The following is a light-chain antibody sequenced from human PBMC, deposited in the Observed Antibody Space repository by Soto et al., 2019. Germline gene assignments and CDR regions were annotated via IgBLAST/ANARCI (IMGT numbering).Light chain of an antibody. Sequence: QSVLTQPPSVSGTPGQRVTISCSGSNSNIGSHPVNWYRQLPGTAPKLLIYSSNQRPSGVPDRFSGSKSGTSASLAISGLQSEDEVDYYCAAWDGSLNAVVFGGGTKLTVL. CDR2: SSN. V-gene: IGLV1-44*01. CDR3: AAWDGSLNAVV. J-gene: IGLJ2*01. CDR1: NSNIGSHP.